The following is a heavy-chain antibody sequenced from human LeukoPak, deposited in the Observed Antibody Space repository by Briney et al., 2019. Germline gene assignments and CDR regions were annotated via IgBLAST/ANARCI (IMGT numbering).Heavy chain of an antibody. CDR3: AKDSGWDNWFDP. CDR1: GFTFSSYG. D-gene: IGHD6-19*01. CDR2: IRYDGSNK. V-gene: IGHV3-30*02. J-gene: IGHJ5*02. Sequence: PGGSLRLSSAASGFTFSSYGMHWVRQAPGKGLEWVAFIRYDGSNKYYADSVKGRFTISRDNSKNTLYLQMNSLRAEDTAVYYCAKDSGWDNWFDPWGQGTLVTVSS.